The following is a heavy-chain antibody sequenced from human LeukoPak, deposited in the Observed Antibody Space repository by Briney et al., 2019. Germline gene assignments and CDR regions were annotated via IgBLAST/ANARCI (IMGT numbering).Heavy chain of an antibody. CDR3: ARDGDPFGPTLHDY. J-gene: IGHJ4*02. D-gene: IGHD7-27*01. CDR2: INPNSGGT. CDR1: GYTFTGYY. Sequence: GASVKVSCKASGYTFTGYYMHWVRQAPGQGLEWMGWINPNSGGTNYAQKFQGRVTMTTDTSTSTAYMELRSLRSDDTAVYYCARDGDPFGPTLHDYWGQGTLVTVSS. V-gene: IGHV1-2*02.